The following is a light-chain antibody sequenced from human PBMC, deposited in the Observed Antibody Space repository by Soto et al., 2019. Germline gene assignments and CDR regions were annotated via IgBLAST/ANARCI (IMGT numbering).Light chain of an antibody. J-gene: IGKJ1*01. CDR3: QQYGDSPET. V-gene: IGKV3-20*01. CDR1: QSVASNY. CDR2: GAS. Sequence: EIVLTQSPGTLSLSPGERATLSCRASQSVASNYLAWYQLKPGQAPRLHIYGASSRATGIPARFGGSRSGTDFTLTISRLAPEDFAVYFCQQYGDSPETFGQGPKVEIK.